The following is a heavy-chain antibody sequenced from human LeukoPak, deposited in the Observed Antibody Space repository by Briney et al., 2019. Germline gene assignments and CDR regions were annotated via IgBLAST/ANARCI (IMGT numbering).Heavy chain of an antibody. CDR3: ARDMGWQQFDQ. D-gene: IGHD5-24*01. CDR2: INKDEGEK. Sequence: GGSLRLSCGASRFTFSNYWMTWVRQAPGKGLERVANINKDEGEKYYMESVKGRFTISRDNAKNSLYLQMNSLIVEDTAVYYCARDMGWQQFDQWGQGTLVTVSS. CDR1: RFTFSNYW. J-gene: IGHJ4*02. V-gene: IGHV3-7*01.